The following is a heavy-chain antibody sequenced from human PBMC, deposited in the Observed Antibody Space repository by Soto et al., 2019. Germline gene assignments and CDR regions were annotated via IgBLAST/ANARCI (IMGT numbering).Heavy chain of an antibody. J-gene: IGHJ6*02. Sequence: SETLSLTCTVSGGSISSGGYYWSWIRQHPGKGLEWIGYIYYSGSTYYNPSLKSRVTISVDTSKNQFSLKLSSVTAADTAVYYCAGGNWGYYGMDVWGQGTTVTVSS. D-gene: IGHD7-27*01. V-gene: IGHV4-31*03. CDR1: GGSISSGGYY. CDR3: AGGNWGYYGMDV. CDR2: IYYSGST.